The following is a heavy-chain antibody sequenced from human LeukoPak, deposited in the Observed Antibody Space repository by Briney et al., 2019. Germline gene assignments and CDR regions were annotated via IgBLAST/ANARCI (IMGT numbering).Heavy chain of an antibody. CDR1: GGSISSADYY. CDR2: IYYSGST. J-gene: IGHJ6*02. V-gene: IGHV4-61*08. D-gene: IGHD1-26*01. CDR3: AGISGSRYYYYGMDV. Sequence: SETLSLTCTLSGGSISSADYYWSGIRQPPGKGLEWIGYIYYSGSTNYNPSLKSRVTISVDTSKNQFSLKLSSVTAADTAVYYCAGISGSRYYYYGMDVWGQGTTVTVSS.